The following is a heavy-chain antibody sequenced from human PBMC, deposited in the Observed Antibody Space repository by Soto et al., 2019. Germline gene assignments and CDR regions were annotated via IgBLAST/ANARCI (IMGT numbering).Heavy chain of an antibody. V-gene: IGHV4-39*01. CDR2: IYYSGST. D-gene: IGHD6-13*01. J-gene: IGHJ4*02. Sequence: QLQLQESGPGLVKPSETLSLTCTVSGGSISSSSYYWGWIRQPPGKGLEWIGSIYYSGSTYYNPSLKSRVTISADTSKNQFSLKLSSVTAADTAVYYCARQGQQLVRRYFDYWGQGTLVTVSS. CDR1: GGSISSSSYY. CDR3: ARQGQQLVRRYFDY.